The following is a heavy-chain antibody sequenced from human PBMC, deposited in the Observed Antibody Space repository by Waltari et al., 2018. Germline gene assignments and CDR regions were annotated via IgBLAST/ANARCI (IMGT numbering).Heavy chain of an antibody. J-gene: IGHJ4*02. CDR2: IYGGVIA. V-gene: IGHV3-53*01. D-gene: IGHD3-16*01. Sequence: EVQVVESGGGLIQPGGSLRLSCAASGFAVSDNYMSWVRQGPGRGLGWVAVIYGGVIADYADAVKGRVTISRDSSENTFYLQMSSLRVEDTAVYYCARGPPISAKWELCWFDYWGQGTLVTVSS. CDR1: GFAVSDNY. CDR3: ARGPPISAKWELCWFDY.